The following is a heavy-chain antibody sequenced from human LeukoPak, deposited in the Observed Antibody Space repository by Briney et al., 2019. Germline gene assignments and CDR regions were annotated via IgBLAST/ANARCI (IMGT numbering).Heavy chain of an antibody. D-gene: IGHD4-17*01. CDR1: GGSISSSSYY. V-gene: IGHV4-39*01. CDR3: ARHPTTVTTEYYFDY. CDR2: IYYSGST. Sequence: PSETLSPTCTVSGGSISSSSYYWGWIRQSPGKGLEWIGSIYYSGSTYYNPSLKSRVTISVDTSKNQFSLKLSSVTAADTAVYYCARHPTTVTTEYYFDYWGQGTLVTVSS. J-gene: IGHJ4*02.